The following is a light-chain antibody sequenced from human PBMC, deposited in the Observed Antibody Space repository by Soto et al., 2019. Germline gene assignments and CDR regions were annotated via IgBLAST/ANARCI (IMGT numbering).Light chain of an antibody. Sequence: DIQMTQSPSSVSASVGDRVTITCRASQDVSTWVAWYQRRPGKAPKLLMYATSTLQSGVPSRFSGSGSGTDFTLTISSLQPEDVATYYCQKYNSAPLTFGQGTRLEIK. CDR3: QKYNSAPLT. CDR1: QDVSTW. CDR2: ATS. J-gene: IGKJ5*01. V-gene: IGKV1-12*01.